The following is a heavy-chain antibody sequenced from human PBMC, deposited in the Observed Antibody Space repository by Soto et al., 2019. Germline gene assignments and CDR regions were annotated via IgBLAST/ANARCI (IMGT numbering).Heavy chain of an antibody. J-gene: IGHJ4*02. CDR1: GYTFTSYG. Sequence: ASVKVSCKASGYTFTSYGISWVRQAPGQGLEWMGWISAYNGNTNYAQKLQGRVTMTTDTSTSTAYMELRSLGSDDTAVYYCARDWAAAGTFDYWGQGTLVTVSS. CDR2: ISAYNGNT. D-gene: IGHD6-13*01. V-gene: IGHV1-18*01. CDR3: ARDWAAAGTFDY.